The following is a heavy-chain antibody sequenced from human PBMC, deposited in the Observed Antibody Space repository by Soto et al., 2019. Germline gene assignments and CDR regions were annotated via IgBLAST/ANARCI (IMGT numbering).Heavy chain of an antibody. Sequence: QVHLVQSRLEVRKPGASVRLSCKASGYTFTSHGISWVRQAPGQGLEWVGWISPFNGRRDIGDSFQGRVSMSTDTGSAYMEVRGLRFADTAIYFCGRCIQPSVPSATDFWGQGTTVIVSS. CDR3: GRCIQPSVPSATDF. CDR2: ISPFNGRR. D-gene: IGHD1-1*01. J-gene: IGHJ6*02. V-gene: IGHV1-18*01. CDR1: GYTFTSHG.